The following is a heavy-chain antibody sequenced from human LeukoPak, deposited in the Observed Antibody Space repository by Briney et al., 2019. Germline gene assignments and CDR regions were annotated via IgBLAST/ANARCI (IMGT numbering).Heavy chain of an antibody. J-gene: IGHJ6*03. CDR3: ARNRVTTVTTWGPGMSHYYMDV. Sequence: GGSLRLSCAASGFSFSSYWMSWVRQAPGKGLEWVSYISSSGSTIYYADSVKGRFTISRDNAKNSLYLQMNSLRAEDTAVYYCARNRVTTVTTWGPGMSHYYMDVWGKGTTVTISS. V-gene: IGHV3-48*04. CDR1: GFSFSSYW. CDR2: ISSSGSTI. D-gene: IGHD4-17*01.